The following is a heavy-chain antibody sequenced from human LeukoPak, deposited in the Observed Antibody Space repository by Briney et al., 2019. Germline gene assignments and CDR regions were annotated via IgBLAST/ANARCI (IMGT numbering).Heavy chain of an antibody. Sequence: GASGKVSCKASGYTFTSYYMHWVRQAPGQGLEWMGRIDPSGGSTPYAQKFQGRLIMTRDMSTNTVEMELSSLRSEDTAVYYCVRNAASGFDYWGQGTLVIVSS. V-gene: IGHV1-46*01. CDR1: GYTFTSYY. CDR2: IDPSGGST. CDR3: VRNAASGFDY. J-gene: IGHJ4*02.